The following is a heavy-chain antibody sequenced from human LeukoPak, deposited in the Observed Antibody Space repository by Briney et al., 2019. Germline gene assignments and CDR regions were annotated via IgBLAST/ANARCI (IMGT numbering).Heavy chain of an antibody. CDR3: ARGAIYYDSSGRSDAFDI. Sequence: GASVKVSCKASGYTFTGYYMHWVRQAPGQGLEWMGWINPNSGGTNYAQKFQGWVTMTRDTSISTAYMELSRLRSDDTAVYYCARGAIYYDSSGRSDAFDIWGQGTMVTVSS. CDR1: GYTFTGYY. J-gene: IGHJ3*02. V-gene: IGHV1-2*04. CDR2: INPNSGGT. D-gene: IGHD3-22*01.